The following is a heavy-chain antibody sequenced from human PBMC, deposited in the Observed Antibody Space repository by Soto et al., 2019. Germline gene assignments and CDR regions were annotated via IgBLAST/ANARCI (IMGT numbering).Heavy chain of an antibody. D-gene: IGHD3-22*01. J-gene: IGHJ3*02. V-gene: IGHV3-53*01. CDR1: GFTVSSNY. Sequence: GSLRLACSASGFTVSSNYISGGRQAPGKVLEWVSVIYSGGSTYYADSVKGRFTISRDNSKNTLYLQMNSLRAEDTAVYYCARIESYYDSSGLAHDAFDIWGQGTMVTVSS. CDR3: ARIESYYDSSGLAHDAFDI. CDR2: IYSGGST.